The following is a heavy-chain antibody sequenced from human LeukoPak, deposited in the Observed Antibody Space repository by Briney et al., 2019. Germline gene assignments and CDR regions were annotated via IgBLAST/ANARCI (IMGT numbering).Heavy chain of an antibody. J-gene: IGHJ4*02. CDR1: GFAFSSYA. CDR3: AEKGYYDSSGYYY. V-gene: IGHV3-7*01. D-gene: IGHD3-22*01. Sequence: GGSLRLSCAASGFAFSSYAMSWVRQAPGKGLEWVANIKQDGSEKYYVDSVKGRFTISRDNAKNSLYLQMNSLRAEDTAVYYCAEKGYYDSSGYYYWGQGTLVTVSS. CDR2: IKQDGSEK.